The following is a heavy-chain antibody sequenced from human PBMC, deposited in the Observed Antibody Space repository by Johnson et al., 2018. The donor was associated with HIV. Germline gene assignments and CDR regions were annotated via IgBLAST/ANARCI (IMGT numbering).Heavy chain of an antibody. D-gene: IGHD6-13*01. V-gene: IGHV3-30*14. Sequence: QVQLVESGGGVVRPGGSLRLSCAASGFTFSTYAMHWVRQAPGKGLEWVAVISYHGTTKYYADSVKGRFTISRDNSKNTLYLQMGSLRAGDMAVYYCAVDGQWGSTTWYSAFDIWGQGTMVTVSS. J-gene: IGHJ3*02. CDR1: GFTFSTYA. CDR2: ISYHGTTK. CDR3: AVDGQWGSTTWYSAFDI.